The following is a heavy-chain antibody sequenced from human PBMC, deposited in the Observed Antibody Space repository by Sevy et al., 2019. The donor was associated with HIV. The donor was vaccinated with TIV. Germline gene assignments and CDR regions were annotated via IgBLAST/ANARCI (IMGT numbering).Heavy chain of an antibody. J-gene: IGHJ4*02. CDR3: ASGGRHYYDSSGYYEFGTFDY. V-gene: IGHV4-59*01. CDR1: GGSISSYY. Sequence: SETLSLTCTVSGGSISSYYWSWIRQPPGKGLEWIGYIYYSGSTNYNPALKSRVTISVDTSKNQFSLKLSSVTAADTAVYYCASGGRHYYDSSGYYEFGTFDYRGQGTLVTVSS. CDR2: IYYSGST. D-gene: IGHD3-22*01.